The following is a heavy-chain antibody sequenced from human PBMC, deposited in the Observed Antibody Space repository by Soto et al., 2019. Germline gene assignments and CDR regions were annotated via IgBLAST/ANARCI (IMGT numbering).Heavy chain of an antibody. CDR1: GFPFSNAW. Sequence: EVHLVESGGGLVKPGGSLRLSCAASGFPFSNAWINWVRQAPGKGLEWVGRIKGKGHGGTTDFAAPVRGRFAITRDDSRNMAYMEMSSLNTEDTAVYYCTTDSYTSMPDVRFDYWGHGILVTVSS. J-gene: IGHJ4*01. D-gene: IGHD2-2*01. CDR2: IKGKGHGGTT. V-gene: IGHV3-15*07. CDR3: TTDSYTSMPDVRFDY.